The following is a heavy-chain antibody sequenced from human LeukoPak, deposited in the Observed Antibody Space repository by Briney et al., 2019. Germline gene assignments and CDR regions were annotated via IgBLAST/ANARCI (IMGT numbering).Heavy chain of an antibody. Sequence: PGGSLRLSCAASGFTFSSYWMHWVRQAPGKGLVWVSRINSDGGSTSYADSVKGRFTISRDNAKNTLYLQMNSLRAEDTAVYYCASADTAMVNDYWGQGTLVTVSS. J-gene: IGHJ4*02. V-gene: IGHV3-74*01. CDR3: ASADTAMVNDY. CDR2: INSDGGST. D-gene: IGHD5-18*01. CDR1: GFTFSSYW.